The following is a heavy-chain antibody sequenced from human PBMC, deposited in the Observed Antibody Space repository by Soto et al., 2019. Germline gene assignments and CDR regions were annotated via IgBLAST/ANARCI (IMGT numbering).Heavy chain of an antibody. CDR2: IYHSGST. J-gene: IGHJ4*02. CDR3: ARAIVVPAAMPLYYFDY. V-gene: IGHV4-4*02. D-gene: IGHD2-2*01. Sequence: SETLSLTCAVSGGSISSSNWRSWVRQPPGKGLEWIGEIYHSGSTNYNPSLKSRVTISVDTSKNQFSLKLSSVTAADTAVYYCARAIVVPAAMPLYYFDYWGQGTLVTVSS. CDR1: GGSISSSNW.